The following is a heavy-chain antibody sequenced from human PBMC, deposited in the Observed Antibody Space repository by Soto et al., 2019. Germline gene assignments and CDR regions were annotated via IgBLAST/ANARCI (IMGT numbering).Heavy chain of an antibody. CDR2: ISSSGSTI. D-gene: IGHD4-17*01. Sequence: QVQLVESGGGLVKPGGSLRLSCAASGFTFSDYYMSWIRQAPGKRLEWVSYISSSGSTIYYADSVKGRFTISRDNAKNSLYLQMNSLRAEDTAVYYCARDHGDYRKYYYYSYMDVWGKGTTVTVSS. J-gene: IGHJ6*03. CDR3: ARDHGDYRKYYYYSYMDV. CDR1: GFTFSDYY. V-gene: IGHV3-11*01.